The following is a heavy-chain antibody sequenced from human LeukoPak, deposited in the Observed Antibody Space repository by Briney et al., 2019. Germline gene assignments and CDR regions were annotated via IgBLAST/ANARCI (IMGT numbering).Heavy chain of an antibody. CDR2: ISSSSSTI. Sequence: GGSLRLSCAASGFTFSSYSMNWVRQAPGKGLEWVSYISSSSSTIYYADSVKGRFTISRDNSKNTVYLQMNSLRAEDTALYYCAKDGGSYFATDPFDIWGQGTMVTVSS. CDR3: AKDGGSYFATDPFDI. V-gene: IGHV3-48*04. CDR1: GFTFSSYS. D-gene: IGHD3-16*01. J-gene: IGHJ3*02.